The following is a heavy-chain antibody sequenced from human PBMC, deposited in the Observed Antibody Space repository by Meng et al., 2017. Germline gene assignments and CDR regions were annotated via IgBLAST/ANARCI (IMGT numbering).Heavy chain of an antibody. CDR3: ARSLDALAVAGTSYYYYGMDV. CDR2: IYSGGST. V-gene: IGHV3-66*02. Sequence: GESLKISCAASGFTFSSNYMSWVRQAPGKGLEWVSVIYSGGSTYYADSVKGRFTISRDNSKNTLYLQMNSLRAEDTAVYYCARSLDALAVAGTSYYYYGMDVWGQGTTVTVYS. CDR1: GFTFSSNY. J-gene: IGHJ6*02. D-gene: IGHD6-19*01.